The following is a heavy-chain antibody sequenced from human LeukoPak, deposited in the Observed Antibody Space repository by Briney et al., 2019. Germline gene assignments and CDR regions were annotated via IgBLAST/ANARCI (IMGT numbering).Heavy chain of an antibody. CDR2: IWNDGSKK. Sequence: GGSLRLSCAAPGFTFSSYGMHWVREAPGRGREWVAVIWNDGSKKYYGDSVKGRFTISRDNAKNTLYLQMSSLRVEDTAVYYCARGWGGFSPDYYYYYGMDVWGQGTTVTVSS. CDR3: ARGWGGFSPDYYYYYGMDV. V-gene: IGHV3-33*01. D-gene: IGHD5-12*01. J-gene: IGHJ6*02. CDR1: GFTFSSYG.